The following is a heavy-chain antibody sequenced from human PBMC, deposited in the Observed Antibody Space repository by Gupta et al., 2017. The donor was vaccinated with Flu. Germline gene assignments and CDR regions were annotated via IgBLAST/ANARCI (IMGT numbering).Heavy chain of an antibody. D-gene: IGHD2-15*01. CDR2: IYYSGST. CDR3: ARRPRGTRNFDY. CDR1: ISSSSYY. Sequence: ISSSSYYWGWIRQPPGKGLEWIGSIYYSGSTYDNPSLKSRVTISVDTSKKQFSLKLRSVTAADTAVYYCARRPRGTRNFDYWGQGTLVTVSS. J-gene: IGHJ4*02. V-gene: IGHV4-39*01.